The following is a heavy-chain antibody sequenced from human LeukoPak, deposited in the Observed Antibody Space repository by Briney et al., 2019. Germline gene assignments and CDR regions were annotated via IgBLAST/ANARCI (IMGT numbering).Heavy chain of an antibody. CDR1: GFTFSNYA. CDR2: ISGSGT. Sequence: GGSLRLSCAASGFTFSNYAMSWVRQAPGKGLEWVSSISGSGTYYADSVKGRFTISRDNSKNTLYLQMNSLRSEDTAVYYCARTGSSYDYYYWGQGTLVTVSS. J-gene: IGHJ4*02. D-gene: IGHD5-18*01. CDR3: ARTGSSYDYYY. V-gene: IGHV3-23*01.